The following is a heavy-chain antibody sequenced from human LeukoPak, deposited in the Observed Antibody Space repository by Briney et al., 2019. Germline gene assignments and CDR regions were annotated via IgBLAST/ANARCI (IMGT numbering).Heavy chain of an antibody. CDR1: GGSISGYY. CDR2: VYYIGTT. Sequence: SETLSLTCTVSGGSISGYYWSWIRQPPGKGLEWIGNVYYIGTTSYNSSLKSRVTILVDRSKNQFSLEVTSMTAADTAVYYCARNTSSSPWFDPWGQGTLVTVSS. J-gene: IGHJ5*02. CDR3: ARNTSSSPWFDP. D-gene: IGHD6-6*01. V-gene: IGHV4-59*01.